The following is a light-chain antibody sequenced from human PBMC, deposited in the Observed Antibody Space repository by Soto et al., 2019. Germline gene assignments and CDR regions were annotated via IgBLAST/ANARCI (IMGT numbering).Light chain of an antibody. Sequence: DIQMTQSPSAVSASVGDRVTITCRASQGINNYLAWFQQKPGKAPKRLIYAASTLQTGVPSRFSGSGSGTEFTLTISSLQPEDFAVYYCQQYGPSPMYTFGQGTKLEIK. CDR3: QQYGPSPMYT. CDR2: AAS. J-gene: IGKJ2*01. CDR1: QGINNY. V-gene: IGKV1-17*03.